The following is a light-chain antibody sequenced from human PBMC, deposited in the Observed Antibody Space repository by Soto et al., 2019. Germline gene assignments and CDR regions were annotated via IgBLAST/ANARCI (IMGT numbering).Light chain of an antibody. Sequence: EIVLTQSPATLSLSPGERATLSCRASQIVSTSYLAWHQQKPGQAPRLLIYGASSRATAIPDRFSGSGSGTEFTLTISRLESEDFAVYYCQQYGSSPLTFGHGTKVDIK. CDR2: GAS. J-gene: IGKJ3*01. CDR3: QQYGSSPLT. V-gene: IGKV3-20*01. CDR1: QIVSTSY.